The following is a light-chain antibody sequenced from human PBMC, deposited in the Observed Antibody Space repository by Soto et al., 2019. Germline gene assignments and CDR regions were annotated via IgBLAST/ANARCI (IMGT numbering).Light chain of an antibody. CDR3: QQYNSYSPT. CDR2: DAS. CDR1: QSISSW. J-gene: IGKJ1*01. Sequence: DLQMTQSPSTLSASVGDRVTITCRASQSISSWLAWYQQKPGKAPKLLIYDASSLESGVPSRFSGSGSGTEFTLTISSLQPDAFATYYCQQYNSYSPTFGQGTKVEIK. V-gene: IGKV1-5*01.